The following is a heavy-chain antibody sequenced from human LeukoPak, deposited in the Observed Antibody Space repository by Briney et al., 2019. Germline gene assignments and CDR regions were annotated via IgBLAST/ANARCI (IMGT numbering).Heavy chain of an antibody. D-gene: IGHD3-10*01. Sequence: SVKVSCKASGGTFSSYAISWVRQAPGQGLEWMGRIIPIFGTANYAQKFQGRVTITTDESTSTAYMELGSLRSEDTAVYYCAEGGGSGSYGFDYWGQGTLVTVSS. CDR2: IIPIFGTA. J-gene: IGHJ4*02. V-gene: IGHV1-69*05. CDR3: AEGGGSGSYGFDY. CDR1: GGTFSSYA.